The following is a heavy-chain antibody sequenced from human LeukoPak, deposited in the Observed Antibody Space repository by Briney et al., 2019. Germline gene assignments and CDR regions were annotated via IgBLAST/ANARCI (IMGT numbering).Heavy chain of an antibody. CDR2: VYSNGIT. V-gene: IGHV4-4*07. Sequence: SETLSLTCTVSGGSISSYYWSWIRQSAGKGLEWIGRVYSNGITNYNPSLKSRVTMSVDTSKKEFSLKLSSVTAADTAVYYCASSPSFYYYYMDVWGKGTTVTVSS. J-gene: IGHJ6*03. CDR3: ASSPSFYYYYMDV. CDR1: GGSISSYY. D-gene: IGHD1-26*01.